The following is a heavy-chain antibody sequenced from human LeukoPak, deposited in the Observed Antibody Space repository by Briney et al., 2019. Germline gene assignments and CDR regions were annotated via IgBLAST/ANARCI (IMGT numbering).Heavy chain of an antibody. V-gene: IGHV4-59*01. Sequence: SETLSLTCTVSGGSISSYYWSWIRQPPGKGLEWIGYIYYSGSTNYNPSLKSRVTISVDTSKNQFSLKLSSVTAADTAVYYCARVNVVVPAAIRWFDPWGQGTLVTVSS. CDR1: GGSISSYY. J-gene: IGHJ5*02. D-gene: IGHD2-2*01. CDR3: ARVNVVVPAAIRWFDP. CDR2: IYYSGST.